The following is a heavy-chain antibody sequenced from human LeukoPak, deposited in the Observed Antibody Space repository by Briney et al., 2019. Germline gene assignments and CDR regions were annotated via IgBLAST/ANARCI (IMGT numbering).Heavy chain of an antibody. V-gene: IGHV1-2*02. D-gene: IGHD2-2*01. CDR1: GYTFIDYW. CDR2: INPNSGGT. J-gene: IGHJ4*02. Sequence: ASVKVSCKASGYTFIDYWIHWVRQAPGQGLEWMGWINPNSGGTNYAQKFQGRVTMTRDTSISTAYMELSRLRSDDTAVYYCATEGSTSCSVCALGYWGQGTLVTVSS. CDR3: ATEGSTSCSVCALGY.